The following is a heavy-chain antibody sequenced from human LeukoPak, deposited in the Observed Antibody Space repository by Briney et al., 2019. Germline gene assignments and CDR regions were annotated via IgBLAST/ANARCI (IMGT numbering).Heavy chain of an antibody. CDR2: IYSGGST. V-gene: IGHV3-53*01. CDR1: GFTVSSNY. CDR3: ARVSGNIQIWPQPFGDGMDV. Sequence: HPGGSLRLSCAASGFTVSSNYMSWVRQAPGKGLEWVSVIYSGGSTYYADSVKGRFTISREDSKNTLYLQMNILRAEDTAIYYCARVSGNIQIWPQPFGDGMDVWGQGTTVTVSS. J-gene: IGHJ6*02. D-gene: IGHD3-10*01.